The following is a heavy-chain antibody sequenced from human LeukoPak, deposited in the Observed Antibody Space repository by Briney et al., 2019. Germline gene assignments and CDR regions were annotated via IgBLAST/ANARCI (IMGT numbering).Heavy chain of an antibody. D-gene: IGHD3-22*01. J-gene: IGHJ4*02. CDR2: IYYSGST. Sequence: SETLSLTCAVSGGSISSGGYSWSWIRQPPGKGLEWIGYIYYSGSTNYNPSLKSRVTISVDTSKNQFSLKLSSVTAADTAVYYCARALVAYDSSGYTHFDYWGQGTLVTVSS. CDR3: ARALVAYDSSGYTHFDY. CDR1: GGSISSGGYS. V-gene: IGHV4-61*08.